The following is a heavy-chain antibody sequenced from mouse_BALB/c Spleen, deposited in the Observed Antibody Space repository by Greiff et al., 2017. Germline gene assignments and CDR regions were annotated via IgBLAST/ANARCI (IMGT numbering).Heavy chain of an antibody. D-gene: IGHD2-4*01. CDR3: ARGGGLDAMDY. J-gene: IGHJ4*01. CDR2: IYPGDGDT. Sequence: VQLQQSGPELVKPGASVKISCKASGYAFSSSWMNWVKQRPGQSLEWIGRIYPGDGDTNYNGKYKGKATLTADKSSSTAHMQLSSLTSVDSAVYFCARGGGLDAMDYWGQGTSVTVSS. V-gene: IGHV1-82*01. CDR1: GYAFSSSW.